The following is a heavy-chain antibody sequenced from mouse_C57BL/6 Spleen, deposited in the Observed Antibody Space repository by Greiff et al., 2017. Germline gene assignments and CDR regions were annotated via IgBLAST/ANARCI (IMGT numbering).Heavy chain of an antibody. J-gene: IGHJ3*01. CDR1: GYSITSGYY. D-gene: IGHD1-1*01. CDR3: AAPVVARGFAY. V-gene: IGHV3-6*01. Sequence: EVQLVESGPGLVKPSQSLSLTCSVTGYSITSGYYWNWIRQFPGNKLEWMGYISYDGSNNYNPSLKNRISITRDTSKNQFFLKLNSVTTEDTATXYCAAPVVARGFAYWGQGTLVTVSA. CDR2: ISYDGSN.